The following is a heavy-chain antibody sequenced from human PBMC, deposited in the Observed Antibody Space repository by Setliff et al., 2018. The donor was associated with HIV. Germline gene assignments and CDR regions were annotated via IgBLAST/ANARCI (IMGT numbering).Heavy chain of an antibody. CDR1: GLPFYNYW. CDR2: IKQDGSDM. V-gene: IGHV3-7*01. D-gene: IGHD3-10*01. CDR3: ARDLDYYGPSEAFDI. J-gene: IGHJ3*02. Sequence: GGSLRLSCVASGLPFYNYWMTWLRRAPGRGLEWVADIKQDGSDMHYIESVKGRFTIFRDNAKNSVFLQMDSLRAEDTGVYYCARDLDYYGPSEAFDIWGQGTMVTVSS.